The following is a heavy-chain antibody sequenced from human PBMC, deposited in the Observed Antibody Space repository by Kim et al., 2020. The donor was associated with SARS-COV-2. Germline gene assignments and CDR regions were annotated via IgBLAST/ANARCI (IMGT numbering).Heavy chain of an antibody. CDR3: VKGSQWLPQSP. CDR1: GFRFDDFA. V-gene: IGHV3-43*02. Sequence: GGSLRLSCAASGFRFDDFAMHWVRQLPGKGLEWVALISGKGDSTFLADSVKGRFIISRDNSKNSLYLQMNGLNTEDTALYYCVKGSQWLPQSPWGQGTLVIVSS. J-gene: IGHJ5*02. CDR2: ISGKGDST. D-gene: IGHD6-19*01.